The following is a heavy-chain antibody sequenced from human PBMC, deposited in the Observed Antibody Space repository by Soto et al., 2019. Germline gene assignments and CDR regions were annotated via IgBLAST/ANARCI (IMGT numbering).Heavy chain of an antibody. J-gene: IGHJ5*02. D-gene: IGHD2-2*01. Sequence: SQTLSLTCGISGDTVSNNSAAWNWISQSPSRGLEWLGRTHYRFKWYSDYAESVKSRIIINADTSKNQFSLQLNSVTPEDTAIYYCSRLHQYNWFDPWGQGTLVTVSS. CDR1: GDTVSNNSAA. CDR2: THYRFKWYS. V-gene: IGHV6-1*01. CDR3: SRLHQYNWFDP.